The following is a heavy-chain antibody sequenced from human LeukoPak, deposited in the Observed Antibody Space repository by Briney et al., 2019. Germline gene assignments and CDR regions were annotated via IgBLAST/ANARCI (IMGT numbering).Heavy chain of an antibody. Sequence: GGSLRLSCAASGFTFSSYAMTWVRQAPGKGLEWVSVISGSGGSTYYADSVKGRFTISRDNSKNTLYLQMNSLRAEDTAVYYCAAHQLGPYYDSSGYYDWGQGTLVTVSS. D-gene: IGHD3-22*01. J-gene: IGHJ4*02. CDR2: ISGSGGST. CDR3: AAHQLGPYYDSSGYYD. CDR1: GFTFSSYA. V-gene: IGHV3-23*01.